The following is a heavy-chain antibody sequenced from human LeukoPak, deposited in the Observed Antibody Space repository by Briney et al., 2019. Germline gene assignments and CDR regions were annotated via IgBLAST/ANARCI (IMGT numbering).Heavy chain of an antibody. CDR2: ISSSGNNT. CDR3: AKDLALWFGELFVFDY. Sequence: PGGTLGLSCAASGFTFNSYAMNWVRQAPGKGLEWVSTISSSGNNTYYTDSVKGRFTISRDNSKNTLYLQMNSLRAEDTAVYYCAKDLALWFGELFVFDYWGQGTLVTVSS. D-gene: IGHD3-10*01. CDR1: GFTFNSYA. V-gene: IGHV3-23*01. J-gene: IGHJ4*02.